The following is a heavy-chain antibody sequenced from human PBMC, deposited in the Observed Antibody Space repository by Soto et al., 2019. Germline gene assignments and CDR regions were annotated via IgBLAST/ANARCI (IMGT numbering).Heavy chain of an antibody. D-gene: IGHD2-21*01. Sequence: QVQLVESGGGVVQPGRSLRLSCAASGFTFSSYGMHWVRQALGKGLEWVAVISYDGSNKYYADSVKGRFTISRDNSKNTLYLQMNSLRAEDTAVYYCAKARVKGYYYYYGMDVWGQGTTVTVSS. CDR2: ISYDGSNK. V-gene: IGHV3-30*18. CDR3: AKARVKGYYYYYGMDV. CDR1: GFTFSSYG. J-gene: IGHJ6*02.